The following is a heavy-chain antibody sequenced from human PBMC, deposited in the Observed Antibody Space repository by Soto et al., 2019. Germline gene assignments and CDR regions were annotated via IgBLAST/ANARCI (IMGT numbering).Heavy chain of an antibody. CDR1: GGSIISGDYY. Sequence: PSETLCLTCTVSGGSIISGDYYWSWLRQPPGKGLEWIGEIKHRGSTNYNPSLKSRVTISVDTSKNQFSLKLSSVTAADTAVYYCARLYGSRGPFDYWGQGTLVTVSS. CDR3: ARLYGSRGPFDY. CDR2: IKHRGST. D-gene: IGHD6-13*01. J-gene: IGHJ4*02. V-gene: IGHV4-34*01.